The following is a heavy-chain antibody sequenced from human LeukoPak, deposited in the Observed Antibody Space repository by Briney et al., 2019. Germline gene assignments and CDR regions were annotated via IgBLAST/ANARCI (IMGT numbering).Heavy chain of an antibody. CDR2: LVYDARS. CDR3: ARDLSAAFDF. V-gene: IGHV3-33*01. D-gene: IGHD6-19*01. CDR1: GFPFSSYG. J-gene: IGHJ4*02. Sequence: GGSLRLSCAASGFPFSSYGMHWVRQAPGKGLEWVARLVYDARSDYANSVKGRFSISRDDSKNTLFLDVSNLRVEDTALYYCARDLSAAFDFWGQGVLVTVSS.